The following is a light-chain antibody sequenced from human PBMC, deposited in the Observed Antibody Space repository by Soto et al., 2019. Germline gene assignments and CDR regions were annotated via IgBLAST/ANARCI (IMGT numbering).Light chain of an antibody. Sequence: DIVMTQSPSSLSSSVGDRATITCRASQSISSYLNWYQQKPGQAPKLLIYAASMLPSGVPSRFSGSGSGTDFTLTISSLQSEDFAAYYCQHYNNSHNTFGQGTRLEIK. CDR1: QSISSY. CDR2: AAS. J-gene: IGKJ5*01. CDR3: QHYNNSHNT. V-gene: IGKV1-39*01.